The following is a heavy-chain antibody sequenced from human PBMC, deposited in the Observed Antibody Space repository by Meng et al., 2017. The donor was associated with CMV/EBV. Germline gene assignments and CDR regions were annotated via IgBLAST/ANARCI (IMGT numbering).Heavy chain of an antibody. D-gene: IGHD3-16*02. Sequence: QVRRVPLGAEVKSAGSSVKVSCKASGGTFSSYAISWVRQAPGQGLEWMGGIIPIFGTANYAQKFQGRVTITADESTSTAYMELSSLRSEDTAVYYCARQLRLGELSPFDYWGQGTLVTVSS. CDR2: IIPIFGTA. J-gene: IGHJ4*02. CDR3: ARQLRLGELSPFDY. V-gene: IGHV1-69*12. CDR1: GGTFSSYA.